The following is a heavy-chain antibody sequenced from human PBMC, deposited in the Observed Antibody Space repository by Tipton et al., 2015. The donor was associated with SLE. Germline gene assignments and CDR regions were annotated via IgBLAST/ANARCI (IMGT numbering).Heavy chain of an antibody. V-gene: IGHV1-18*01. CDR3: AKVNWDGSGYNY. CDR2: ISAYNGNT. D-gene: IGHD3-22*01. CDR1: GYTFTSYG. Sequence: VQSGAEVKKPGASVKVSCKASGYTFTSYGISWVRQAPGQGLEWMGWISAYNGNTKYAQKLQGRVTMATDTSTSTAYMELMSMSSDDTAVHYCAKVNWDGSGYNYWGQETLVTVST. J-gene: IGHJ4*02.